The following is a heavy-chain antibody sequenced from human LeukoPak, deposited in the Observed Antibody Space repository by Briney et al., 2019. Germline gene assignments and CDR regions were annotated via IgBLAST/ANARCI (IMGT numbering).Heavy chain of an antibody. CDR3: ARGAYPSGYYMDV. Sequence: SETLSLTCTVSGGSISSYYWSWIRQPPGKGLEWIGYIYYSGSTNYNPSLKSRVTISVDTSKNQFSLKLSSVTAADTAVYYCARGAYPSGYYMDVWGKGTTATVSS. CDR2: IYYSGST. CDR1: GGSISSYY. V-gene: IGHV4-59*01. J-gene: IGHJ6*03.